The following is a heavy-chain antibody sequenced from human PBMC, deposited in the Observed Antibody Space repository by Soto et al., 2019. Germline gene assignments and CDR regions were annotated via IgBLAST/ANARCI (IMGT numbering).Heavy chain of an antibody. CDR3: ARDWDIVILSVPIPNYNYGMDV. J-gene: IGHJ6*02. CDR2: ISSRSDTL. D-gene: IGHD2-15*01. Sequence: GGSLRLSCEVSGFTFSAYAMNWFRQAPWKWLEWVSYISSRSDTLYYADSVKGRFTISRDNAKNSVYSQVNNLRDEDTAVYYCARDWDIVILSVPIPNYNYGMDVWGQGTTVTVS. V-gene: IGHV3-48*02. CDR1: GFTFSAYA.